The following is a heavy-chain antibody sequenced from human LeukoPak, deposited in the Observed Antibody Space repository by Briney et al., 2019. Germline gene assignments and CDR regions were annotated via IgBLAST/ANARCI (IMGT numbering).Heavy chain of an antibody. Sequence: GGFLRLSCAASGFTFSSYGMHWVRQAPGKGLEWVAFIRYDGSNAYYADSVKGRFTISRDNSKNTLYLQMNSLRAEDTAVYSCVKTTITAAGTGRWGQGTLVTVSS. V-gene: IGHV3-30*02. D-gene: IGHD6-13*01. CDR2: IRYDGSNA. J-gene: IGHJ4*02. CDR1: GFTFSSYG. CDR3: VKTTITAAGTGR.